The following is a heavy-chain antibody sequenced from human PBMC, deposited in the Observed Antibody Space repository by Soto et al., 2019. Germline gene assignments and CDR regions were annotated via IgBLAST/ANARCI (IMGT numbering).Heavy chain of an antibody. CDR3: AKVSSSWYAGFFDL. V-gene: IGHV3-23*01. D-gene: IGHD6-13*01. Sequence: GGSLRLSCTASGFTFSRLAMTWVRQAPGKGLEWVSGLSDSGGSIYYADSVKGRFTISRDNSMNTLYLQMNTLRAEDTALYYCAKVSSSWYAGFFDLWGRGTLVTSPQ. J-gene: IGHJ4*02. CDR2: LSDSGGSI. CDR1: GFTFSRLA.